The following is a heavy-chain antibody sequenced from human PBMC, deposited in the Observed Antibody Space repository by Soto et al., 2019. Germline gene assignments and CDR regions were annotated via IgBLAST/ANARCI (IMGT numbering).Heavy chain of an antibody. CDR3: ARARTGITIFGVVFGMDV. CDR2: IIPIFGTA. D-gene: IGHD3-3*01. CDR1: GGTFSSYA. V-gene: IGHV1-69*01. J-gene: IGHJ6*02. Sequence: QVPLVQSGAEVKKPGSSVKVSCKASGGTFSSYAISWVRQAPGQGLEWMGGIIPIFGTANYAQKFQGRVTITADESTSTAYMELSSLRSEDTAVYYCARARTGITIFGVVFGMDVWGQGTTVTVSS.